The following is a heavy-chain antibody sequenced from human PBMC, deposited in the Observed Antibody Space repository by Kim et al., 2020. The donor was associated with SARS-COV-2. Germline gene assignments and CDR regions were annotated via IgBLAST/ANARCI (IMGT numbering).Heavy chain of an antibody. J-gene: IGHJ6*02. CDR3: AKDSGGCYYYYYGMDV. D-gene: IGHD3-10*01. Sequence: DPGKGRLTISRDDSKETRYLQMNSLRAEETAVYYCAKDSGGCYYYYYGMDVWGQGTTVTVSS. V-gene: IGHV3-23*01.